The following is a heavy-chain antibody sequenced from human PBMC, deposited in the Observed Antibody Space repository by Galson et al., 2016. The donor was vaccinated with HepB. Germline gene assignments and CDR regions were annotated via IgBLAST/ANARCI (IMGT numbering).Heavy chain of an antibody. Sequence: TLSLTCAVSGGFISSGGYSWTWIRQPPGKGLECIGYIYHSGDTSYNPSLKSRVTISLDLSKNQFSLSLNSVTAADTAVYYCARGKEGISVWGQGTLVTVSS. CDR2: IYHSGDT. J-gene: IGHJ4*02. CDR1: GGFISSGGYS. CDR3: ARGKEGISV. V-gene: IGHV4-30-2*01. D-gene: IGHD6-13*01.